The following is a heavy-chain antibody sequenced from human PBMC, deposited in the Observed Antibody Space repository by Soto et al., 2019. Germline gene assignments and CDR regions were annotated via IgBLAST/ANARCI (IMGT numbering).Heavy chain of an antibody. D-gene: IGHD2-15*01. J-gene: IGHJ3*02. Sequence: PGGSLRLSCAASGFTFDDYAMHWVRQAPGKGLEWVSGISWNSGSIGYADSVKGRFTISRDNAKNSLYLQMNSLRAEDTALYYCAKDPKDDGPGAFDIWGQGTMVTVSS. CDR1: GFTFDDYA. V-gene: IGHV3-9*01. CDR3: AKDPKDDGPGAFDI. CDR2: ISWNSGSI.